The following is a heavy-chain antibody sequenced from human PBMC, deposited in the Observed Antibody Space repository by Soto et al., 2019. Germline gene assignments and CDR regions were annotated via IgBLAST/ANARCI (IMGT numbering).Heavy chain of an antibody. CDR1: GFTVSSNY. V-gene: IGHV3-53*04. Sequence: PGGSLRLSCAASGFTVSSNYMSWVRQAPGKGLEWVSVIYSGGSTYYADSVKGRFTISRHNSKNTLYLQMNSLRAEDTAVYYCARLYSSSPGPYYYMDVWGKGTTVTVSS. CDR2: IYSGGST. D-gene: IGHD6-6*01. J-gene: IGHJ6*03. CDR3: ARLYSSSPGPYYYMDV.